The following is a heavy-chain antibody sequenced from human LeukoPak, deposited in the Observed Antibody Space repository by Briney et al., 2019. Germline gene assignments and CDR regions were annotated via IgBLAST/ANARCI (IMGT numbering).Heavy chain of an antibody. CDR1: GFTFSSHA. J-gene: IGHJ6*02. Sequence: GRSLRLSCAASGFTFSSHAMHWVRQAPGKGLEWVAVISYDGSSKNYADSVKGRFTISRDSSKNTLYLQMNSLRAEDTAVYYCARDRYDILTGYPKVYGMDVWGQGTTVTVSS. D-gene: IGHD3-9*01. CDR2: ISYDGSSK. CDR3: ARDRYDILTGYPKVYGMDV. V-gene: IGHV3-30-3*01.